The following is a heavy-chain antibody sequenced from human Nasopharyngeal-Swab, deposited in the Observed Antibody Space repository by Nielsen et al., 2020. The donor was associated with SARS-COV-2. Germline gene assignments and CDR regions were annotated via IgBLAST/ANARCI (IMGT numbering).Heavy chain of an antibody. D-gene: IGHD6-13*01. Sequence: GESLKISCAASGFTFSNHWMHWVRQAPGKGLVWVSRLNSLGSGTGYADSVKGRFTISRDNTRNTLYLQMHSLRAEDTAVYYCARGSISAAGTQDFWGQGTLVTVSS. CDR3: ARGSISAAGTQDF. J-gene: IGHJ4*02. CDR2: LNSLGSGT. V-gene: IGHV3-74*01. CDR1: GFTFSNHW.